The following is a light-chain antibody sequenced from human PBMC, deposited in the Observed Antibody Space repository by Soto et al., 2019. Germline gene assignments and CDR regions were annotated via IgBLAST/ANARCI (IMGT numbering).Light chain of an antibody. Sequence: QSALTQPASVSGSLGQSITISCTGTTRDIAGYNYISWYQQLPGKAPKLMIYHVTIRPSGISNRFSGSKSGNTASLTISGLQAEDEADYYCASFSSSTSLYVFGTGTKVTVL. CDR3: ASFSSSTSLYV. CDR1: TRDIAGYNY. CDR2: HVT. V-gene: IGLV2-14*03. J-gene: IGLJ1*01.